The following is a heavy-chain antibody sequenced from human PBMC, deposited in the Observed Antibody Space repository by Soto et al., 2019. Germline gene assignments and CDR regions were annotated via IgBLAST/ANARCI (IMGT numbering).Heavy chain of an antibody. J-gene: IGHJ5*02. CDR2: INHSGST. CDR3: AREGRNWFDP. Sequence: SETLSLTCAVYGGSFSGYYWSWIRQPPGKGLEWIGEINHSGSTNYNPSLKSRVTISVDTSKNQFSLKLSSVTAADTAVYYCAREGRNWFDPWGQGTLVTVSS. CDR1: GGSFSGYY. V-gene: IGHV4-34*01.